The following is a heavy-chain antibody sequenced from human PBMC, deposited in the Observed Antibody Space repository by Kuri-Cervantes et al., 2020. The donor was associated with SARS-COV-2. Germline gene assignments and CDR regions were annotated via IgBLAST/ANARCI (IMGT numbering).Heavy chain of an antibody. Sequence: LRLSCAISGDSVSSNSAAWNWIRQSPSRGLEWLGRTYFRSKWYNDYAVSVKSRMTINPDTSKKQFSLQLNSVTPEDTAVYYCARGKTMVRGENYYYMDVWGKGTTVTVSS. J-gene: IGHJ6*03. CDR2: TYFRSKWYN. CDR3: ARGKTMVRGENYYYMDV. D-gene: IGHD3-10*01. V-gene: IGHV6-1*01. CDR1: GDSVSSNSAA.